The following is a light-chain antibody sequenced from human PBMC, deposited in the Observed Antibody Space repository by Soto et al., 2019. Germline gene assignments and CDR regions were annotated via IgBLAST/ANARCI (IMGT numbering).Light chain of an antibody. CDR3: TSYTSSSTEV. CDR2: DVT. J-gene: IGLJ1*01. CDR1: SSDVGCYNY. V-gene: IGLV2-14*01. Sequence: QSALTHPAYVSGSPGQSITISCPGTSSDVGCYNYVSWYQQHPGKVPKLMIYDVTNRPSGVSNRFSGSKSGNTASLTISGLQAEDEADYYCTSYTSSSTEVFGTGTKVTGL.